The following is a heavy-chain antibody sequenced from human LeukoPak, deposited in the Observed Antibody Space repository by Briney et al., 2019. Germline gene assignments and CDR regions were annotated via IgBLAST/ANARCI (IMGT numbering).Heavy chain of an antibody. CDR1: GFTFSSYG. CDR2: ISYDGSNK. CDR3: AKGRGAESYYYYYMDV. Sequence: PGGSLRLSCAASGFTFSSYGIHWVRQAPGKGLERVAVISYDGSNKYYADSVKGRFTISRDNSKNTLYLQMNSLRAEDTAVYYCAKGRGAESYYYYYMDVWGKGTTVTVSS. V-gene: IGHV3-30*18. J-gene: IGHJ6*03. D-gene: IGHD1-26*01.